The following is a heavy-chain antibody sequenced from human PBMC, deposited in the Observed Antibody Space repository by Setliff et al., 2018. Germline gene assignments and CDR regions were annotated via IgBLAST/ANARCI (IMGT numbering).Heavy chain of an antibody. D-gene: IGHD3-9*01. CDR3: ARAYYGTVNGYSSNYGLDV. Sequence: PWGSLRLSCAASGFTPSSYWMHWVRQDPGKGLVWVSRVNGNGGSEMYADSVKGRFTMSRDNAKKTLYLQRNSLRAEDTAVYYCARAYYGTVNGYSSNYGLDVWGQGTTVTVSS. J-gene: IGHJ6*02. CDR1: GFTPSSYW. V-gene: IGHV3-74*03. CDR2: VNGNGGSE.